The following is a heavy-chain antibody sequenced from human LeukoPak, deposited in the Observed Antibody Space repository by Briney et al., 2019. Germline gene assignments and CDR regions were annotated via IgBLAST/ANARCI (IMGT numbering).Heavy chain of an antibody. CDR1: GGSIRSYY. Sequence: PSETLSLTCTVSGGSIRSYYWNWIRHAPGKGLEWVGFISYSGYTSYSPSVKSRVAISVDTAKSQFSLRLNSMTAADTAIYYCARGRNDNGGMFFDSWAQGNLVTVSS. D-gene: IGHD4-23*01. V-gene: IGHV4-59*01. CDR2: ISYSGYT. CDR3: ARGRNDNGGMFFDS. J-gene: IGHJ4*02.